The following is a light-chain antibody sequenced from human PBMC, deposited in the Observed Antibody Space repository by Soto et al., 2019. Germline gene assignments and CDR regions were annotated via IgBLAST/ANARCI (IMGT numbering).Light chain of an antibody. Sequence: EIVLAQSPATLSLSPGERATLSCRASQSVSSYLAWYQQKPGQAPRLLIYGASTRATGIPARFSGNGSVTDFTLTISSLQPDDFATYYCQHYNSYSEAFGQGTKVDI. CDR2: GAS. CDR3: QHYNSYSEA. J-gene: IGKJ1*01. V-gene: IGKV3-15*01. CDR1: QSVSSY.